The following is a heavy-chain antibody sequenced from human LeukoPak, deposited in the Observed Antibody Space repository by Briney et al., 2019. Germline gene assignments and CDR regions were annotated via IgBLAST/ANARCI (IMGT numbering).Heavy chain of an antibody. CDR3: ARSRRITMIVVALGAFDI. CDR1: GYSFTSYW. Sequence: GESLKISCKGSGYSFTSYWIGWVRQMPGKGLEGMGIIYPGDSDTRYSPSFQGQVTISADKSIRTAYLQWSSLKASDTAMYYCARSRRITMIVVALGAFDIWGQGTMVTVSS. J-gene: IGHJ3*02. V-gene: IGHV5-51*01. D-gene: IGHD3-22*01. CDR2: IYPGDSDT.